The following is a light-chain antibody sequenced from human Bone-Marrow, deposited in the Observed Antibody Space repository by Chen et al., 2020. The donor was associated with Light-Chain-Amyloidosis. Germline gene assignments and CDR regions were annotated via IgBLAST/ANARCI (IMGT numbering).Light chain of an antibody. V-gene: IGKV3-20*01. CDR2: GSS. CDR1: QTISSNY. J-gene: IGKJ4*01. Sequence: EIVLTQSPGTLSLYPGEGANLSCRASQTISSNYLTWYQQKFGQAPSLLIDGSSSRAAGLPDRFSGSGSGTDFTLTIDRLEPEDVAMYYCHQYGTSALTSGGGTKVEIK. CDR3: HQYGTSALT.